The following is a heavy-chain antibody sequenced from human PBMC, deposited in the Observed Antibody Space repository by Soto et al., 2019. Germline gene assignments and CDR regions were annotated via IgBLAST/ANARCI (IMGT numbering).Heavy chain of an antibody. Sequence: SETLSLTCTVSGGSITHGGFSWSWIRQSPGKGLEWIGYIGHLENTYFHPTFKSRLTMSIDRSKNQFSLNLSSVAAADRAVYYCARGGGNDPFDSWGQGVLVTVSS. J-gene: IGHJ4*02. D-gene: IGHD5-12*01. CDR1: GGSITHGGFS. CDR2: IGHLENT. V-gene: IGHV4-30-2*06. CDR3: ARGGGNDPFDS.